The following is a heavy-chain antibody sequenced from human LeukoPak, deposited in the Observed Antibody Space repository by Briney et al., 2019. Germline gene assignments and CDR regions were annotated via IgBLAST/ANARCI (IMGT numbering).Heavy chain of an antibody. Sequence: SETPSLTCAVYGGSFSGYYWSWIRQPPGKGLEWIGEINHSGSTNYNPSLKSRVTISVDTSKNQFSLKLSSVTAADTAVYYCSGIAASADAFDIWGQGTMVTVSS. J-gene: IGHJ3*02. V-gene: IGHV4-34*01. D-gene: IGHD6-13*01. CDR1: GGSFSGYY. CDR2: INHSGST. CDR3: SGIAASADAFDI.